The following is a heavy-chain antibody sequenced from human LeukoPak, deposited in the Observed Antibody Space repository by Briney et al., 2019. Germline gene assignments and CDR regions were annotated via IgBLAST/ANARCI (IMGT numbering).Heavy chain of an antibody. V-gene: IGHV4-61*05. Sequence: PSETLSLTCTVSGGSISSSSYFWGWIRQPPGKGLEWIGYIYYSGSTNYNPSLKSRVTTSVDTSKNQFSLKLSSVTAADTAVYYCARGGAASFDYWGQGTLVTVSS. CDR3: ARGGAASFDY. CDR1: GGSISSSSYF. D-gene: IGHD1-26*01. CDR2: IYYSGST. J-gene: IGHJ4*02.